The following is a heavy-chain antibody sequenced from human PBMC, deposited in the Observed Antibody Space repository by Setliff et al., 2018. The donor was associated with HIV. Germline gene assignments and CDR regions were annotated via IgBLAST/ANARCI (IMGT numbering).Heavy chain of an antibody. CDR2: ISSSNSI. CDR1: GFTFTGLTFTDYN. Sequence: LRLSCLASGFTFTGLTFTDYNMNWVRQAPGKGLEWVSYISSSNSIYYADSVRGRFTISRDNAKSSLYLQMTSLRAEDTAVYYCARDDYDISTGYYPDWGQGTLVTVSS. V-gene: IGHV3-48*01. D-gene: IGHD3-9*01. J-gene: IGHJ4*02. CDR3: ARDDYDISTGYYPD.